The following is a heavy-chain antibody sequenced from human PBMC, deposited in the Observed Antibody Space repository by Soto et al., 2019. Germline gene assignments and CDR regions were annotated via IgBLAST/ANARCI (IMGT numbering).Heavy chain of an antibody. V-gene: IGHV3-23*01. CDR3: AKERLTMIVVVITPPDY. CDR2: ISDSGDRT. CDR1: GFTFSNYA. D-gene: IGHD3-22*01. J-gene: IGHJ4*02. Sequence: EVQLLESGGGLVQPGGSLRLSCAASGFTFSNYAMSWVRQAPGKGLEWVSAISDSGDRTYYADSVKGRFTISRDNSKNTLYLQMNTLRAEDTAVYYCAKERLTMIVVVITPPDYWGQGTLVTVSS.